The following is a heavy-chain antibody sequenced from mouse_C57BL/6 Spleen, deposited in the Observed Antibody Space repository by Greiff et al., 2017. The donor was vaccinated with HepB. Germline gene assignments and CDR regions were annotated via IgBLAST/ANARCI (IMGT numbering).Heavy chain of an antibody. J-gene: IGHJ3*01. CDR2: ISYDGSN. CDR1: GYSITSGYY. D-gene: IGHD1-1*01. Sequence: EVKLQESGPGLVKPSQSLSLTCSVTGYSITSGYYWNWIRQFPGNKLEWMGYISYDGSNNYNPTLKNRISITRDTSKNQFFLKLNSVTTEDTATNYCARAHYYGSSGFAYWGQGTLVTVSA. CDR3: ARAHYYGSSGFAY. V-gene: IGHV3-6*01.